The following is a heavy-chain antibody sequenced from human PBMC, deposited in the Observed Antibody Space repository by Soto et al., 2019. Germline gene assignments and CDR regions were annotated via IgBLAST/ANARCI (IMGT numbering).Heavy chain of an antibody. CDR2: IYYSGST. CDR1: GGSISSSSYY. CDR3: ARHEHYYDSSGYYYSDY. Sequence: QLQLQESGPGLVKPSETLSLTCTVSGGSISSSSYYWGWIRQPPGKGLEWIGSIYYSGSTYYNPSLKSRVTISVDTSKNQFSLKLSSVTAADTAVYYCARHEHYYDSSGYYYSDYWGQGTLVTVSS. V-gene: IGHV4-39*01. J-gene: IGHJ4*02. D-gene: IGHD3-22*01.